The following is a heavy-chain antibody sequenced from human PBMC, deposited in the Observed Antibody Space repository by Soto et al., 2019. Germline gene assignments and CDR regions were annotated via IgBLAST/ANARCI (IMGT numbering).Heavy chain of an antibody. CDR3: ARGPGYGDYYYYGMDV. Sequence: SETLSLTCTVSGGSISSYYWSWIRQPPGKGLEWIGYIYYSGSTNYNPSLKSRVTISVDTSKNQFSLKLSSATAADTAVYYCARGPGYGDYYYYGMDVWGQGTTVTV. V-gene: IGHV4-59*01. J-gene: IGHJ6*02. CDR2: IYYSGST. CDR1: GGSISSYY. D-gene: IGHD4-17*01.